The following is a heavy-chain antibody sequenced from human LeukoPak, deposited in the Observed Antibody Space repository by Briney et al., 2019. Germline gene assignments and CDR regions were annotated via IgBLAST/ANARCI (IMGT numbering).Heavy chain of an antibody. CDR3: ASLEFDY. J-gene: IGHJ4*02. CDR2: INHSGST. CDR1: GGSFSGYY. D-gene: IGHD5-24*01. Sequence: PSETLSLTCAVYGGSFSGYYWSWIRQPPGKGLEWIGEINHSGSTNYNPPLKSRVTISVDTSKNQFSLKLSSVTAADTAVYYCASLEFDYWGQGTRVTVSS. V-gene: IGHV4-34*01.